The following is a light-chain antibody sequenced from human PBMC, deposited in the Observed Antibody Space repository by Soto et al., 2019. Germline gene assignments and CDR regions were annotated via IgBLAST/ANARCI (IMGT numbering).Light chain of an antibody. Sequence: EIVLTQSPAILSSSPGERATLSCRASQSVSTYLTWYQQKPGQAPRLLIYATSNRATGIPARFSGSGSGTDFTLTISSLEPEDFAVYYCLQRSDWPLTFGGGTKVEIK. V-gene: IGKV3-11*01. CDR2: ATS. J-gene: IGKJ4*01. CDR3: LQRSDWPLT. CDR1: QSVSTY.